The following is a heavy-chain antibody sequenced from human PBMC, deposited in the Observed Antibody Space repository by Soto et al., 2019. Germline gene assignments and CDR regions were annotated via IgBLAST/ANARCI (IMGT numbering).Heavy chain of an antibody. CDR1: GGTFSGHA. D-gene: IGHD7-27*01. J-gene: IGHJ4*02. V-gene: IGHV1-69*06. Sequence: QVQLVQSGAEVKKPGSSVKVSCEASGGTFSGHAISWVRQAPGQGPEWMGGLIPLFGTTQHAQNFQYRLTITADKSTSPAYMELTSLRFEDTAIYYCARGPNWGYRFDSWGQGTLVTVSS. CDR3: ARGPNWGYRFDS. CDR2: LIPLFGTT.